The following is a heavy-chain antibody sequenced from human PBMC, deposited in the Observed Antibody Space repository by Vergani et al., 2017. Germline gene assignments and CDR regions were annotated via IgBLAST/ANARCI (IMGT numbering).Heavy chain of an antibody. CDR3: ASDTHSGQRADR. J-gene: IGHJ5*02. CDR2: IHYSENT. CDR1: GFTFSDYY. V-gene: IGHV4-59*01. D-gene: IGHD6-19*01. Sequence: QVQLVGSGGGLVKPGGSLRLSCAASGFTFSDYYMSWIRQAPGKGLEWIGSIHYSENTNYNPSLKTRVTISVDTSKNQFSLTLTSVTAADTAVYYCASDTHSGQRADRWGQGILVTVTS.